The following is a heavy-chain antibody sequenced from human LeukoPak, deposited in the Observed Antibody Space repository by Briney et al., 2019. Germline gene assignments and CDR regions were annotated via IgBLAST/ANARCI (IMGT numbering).Heavy chain of an antibody. D-gene: IGHD2-2*01. CDR1: GGTFSSYA. CDR3: AREDIVVVPAAKNGAFDI. Sequence: SVKVSRKASGGTFSSYAISWVRQAPGQGLEWMGGIIPIFGTANYAQKFQGRVTITADESTSTAYMELSSLRSEDTAVYYCAREDIVVVPAAKNGAFDIWGQGTMVTVSS. V-gene: IGHV1-69*13. CDR2: IIPIFGTA. J-gene: IGHJ3*02.